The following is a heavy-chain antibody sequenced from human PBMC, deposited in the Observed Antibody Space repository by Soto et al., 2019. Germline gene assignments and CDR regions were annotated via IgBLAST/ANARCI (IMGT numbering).Heavy chain of an antibody. V-gene: IGHV6-1*02. CDR2: IYYRSKWLN. D-gene: IGHD5-12*01. J-gene: IGHJ6*03. CDR1: GDSVSRDSAA. Sequence: QVQLQQSGPGLVKPSQSLSLTCATSGDSVSRDSAAWNWIRQTPSRGLEWLGRIYYRSKWLNTYEVSVNSRITISPDTSKNQFSLQLSSVTPEDTAVYYCARGSWDDVSGHYYIDVWDEGTTVTVSS. CDR3: ARGSWDDVSGHYYIDV.